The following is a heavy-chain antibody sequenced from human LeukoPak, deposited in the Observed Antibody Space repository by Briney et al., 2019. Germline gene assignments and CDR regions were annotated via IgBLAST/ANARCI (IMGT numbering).Heavy chain of an antibody. CDR1: GGSLSSSSYY. V-gene: IGHV4-39*01. J-gene: IGHJ4*02. D-gene: IGHD4-17*01. CDR2: IYYSGST. Sequence: SETLSLTCTVSGGSLSSSSYYWGWIRQPPGKGLEWLGSIYYSGSTYYNPSLKSRVTISVDTSKNQFSLKLSSVTAADTAVYYCARTAVTNGVGYWGQGTLVTVSS. CDR3: ARTAVTNGVGY.